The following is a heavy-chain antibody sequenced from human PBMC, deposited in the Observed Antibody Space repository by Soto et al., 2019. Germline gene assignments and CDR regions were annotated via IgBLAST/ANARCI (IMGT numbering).Heavy chain of an antibody. Sequence: PGGSLRLSCAASGFTYINYNMNWVRQAPRKGLEWVSYISSRSNTIYYADSVKGRFTISRDNAKNSLFLQMNSLRDEDTAVYYCARDCGKGYGMDVWGQGTTVTVSS. CDR3: ARDCGKGYGMDV. CDR1: GFTYINYN. CDR2: ISSRSNTI. V-gene: IGHV3-48*02. J-gene: IGHJ6*02.